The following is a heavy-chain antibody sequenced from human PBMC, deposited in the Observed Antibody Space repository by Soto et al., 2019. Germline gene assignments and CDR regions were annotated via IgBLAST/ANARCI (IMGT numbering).Heavy chain of an antibody. Sequence: QVQLQESGPGLVKPSQTLSLTCTVSGGSISSGGYYWSWIRQHPGKGLAWIGYIYYSGSTYYNPSLKSRVTISVDTSKNQFSLKLSSVTAADTAVYYCAGGRGVVVPAAMHGSWFDPWGQGTLVTVSS. V-gene: IGHV4-31*03. CDR3: AGGRGVVVPAAMHGSWFDP. D-gene: IGHD2-2*01. J-gene: IGHJ5*02. CDR2: IYYSGST. CDR1: GGSISSGGYY.